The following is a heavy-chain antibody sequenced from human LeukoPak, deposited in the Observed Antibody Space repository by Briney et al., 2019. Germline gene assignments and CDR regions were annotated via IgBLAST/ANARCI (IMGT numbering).Heavy chain of an antibody. J-gene: IGHJ5*01. V-gene: IGHV1-2*02. CDR1: GYTFTDYY. D-gene: IGHD6-13*01. CDR2: INPTSGGT. CDR3: ARVGVEAAAYTGEGGYNWFDS. Sequence: GASVKVSCKASGYTFTDYYMHWVRQAPGQGLEWMGWINPTSGGTNFAQKFQGRVTMTRDTSISTAYMELSSLRSDDTAVYFCARVGVEAAAYTGEGGYNWFDSWGQGTLVTVSS.